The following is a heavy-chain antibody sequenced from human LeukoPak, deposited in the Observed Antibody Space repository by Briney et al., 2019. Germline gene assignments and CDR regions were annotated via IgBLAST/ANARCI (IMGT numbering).Heavy chain of an antibody. D-gene: IGHD2-15*01. CDR1: GFTVSSNE. CDR3: AKDRVWYCSGGSCYDY. CDR2: ISGGST. J-gene: IGHJ4*02. V-gene: IGHV3-38-3*01. Sequence: AGGSLRLSCAASGFTVSSNEMSWVRQAPGKGLEWVSSISGGSTYYADSRKGRFTISRDNSKNTLYLQMNSLRAEDTAVYYCAKDRVWYCSGGSCYDYWGQGTLVTVSS.